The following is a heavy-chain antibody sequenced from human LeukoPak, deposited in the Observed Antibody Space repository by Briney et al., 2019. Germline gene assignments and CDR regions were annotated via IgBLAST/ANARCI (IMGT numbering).Heavy chain of an antibody. CDR3: AKGGYYYDSSDYYGPWDY. J-gene: IGHJ4*02. CDR2: VSWNSGSI. CDR1: GFRFDDYA. D-gene: IGHD3-22*01. V-gene: IGHV3-9*01. Sequence: PGGSLRLSCAASGFRFDDYAMHWVRQAPGKGLEWVSSVSWNSGSIGYTDSVKGRFTISRDNAENSLYLQMNSLRAEDTAFCYCAKGGYYYDSSDYYGPWDYWGQGTLVTVSS.